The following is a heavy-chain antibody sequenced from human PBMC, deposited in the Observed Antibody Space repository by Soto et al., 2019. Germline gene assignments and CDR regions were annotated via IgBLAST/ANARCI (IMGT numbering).Heavy chain of an antibody. Sequence: GESLKISCQCSGYNFTNYWIGWVRQMPGKGLEWMGIIYPGDSDTRYSPSFQGQVTISADKSISAAYLQWSSLKASDTATYYCARQEGATVLFYSGMDVWGQGTLVTVYS. CDR3: ARQEGATVLFYSGMDV. D-gene: IGHD1-26*01. CDR1: GYNFTNYW. V-gene: IGHV5-51*01. J-gene: IGHJ6*02. CDR2: IYPGDSDT.